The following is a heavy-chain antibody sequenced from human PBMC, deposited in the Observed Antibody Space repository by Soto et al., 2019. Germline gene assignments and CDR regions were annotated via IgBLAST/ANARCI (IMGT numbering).Heavy chain of an antibody. CDR2: IYYSGST. CDR3: ARHGELLLSSPFDY. CDR1: GDYISSKTYY. J-gene: IGHJ4*02. Sequence: EILSLTCSVSGDYISSKTYYWGWIRQPPGKGLEWMGSIYYSGSTYYNPSLRSRVTMSVDTSRNQFSLKLTSVTAADAAVYYCARHGELLLSSPFDYWGQGTPVTVSS. D-gene: IGHD2-21*01. V-gene: IGHV4-39*01.